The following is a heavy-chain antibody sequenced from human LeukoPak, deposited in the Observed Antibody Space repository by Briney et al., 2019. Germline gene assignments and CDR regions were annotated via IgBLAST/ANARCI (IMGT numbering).Heavy chain of an antibody. J-gene: IGHJ6*02. D-gene: IGHD5/OR15-5a*01. V-gene: IGHV4-31*03. CDR3: ARDRVSDYYYGMDV. Sequence: PSQTLSLTCTVSGGSISSGGYYWSWIRQHPGKGLEWIGYIYYSGSTYYNPSLKSRVTISVDTSKNQFSLKLSSVTAADTAVYYCARDRVSDYYYGMDVWGQGTTVTVSS. CDR1: GGSISSGGYY. CDR2: IYYSGST.